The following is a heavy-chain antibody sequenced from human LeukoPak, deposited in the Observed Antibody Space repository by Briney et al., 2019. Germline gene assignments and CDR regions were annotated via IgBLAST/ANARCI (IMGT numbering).Heavy chain of an antibody. CDR2: ISYDGSNK. D-gene: IGHD5-12*01. CDR3: ASGAYGGHDPTSPLGD. CDR1: GFTFSSYA. V-gene: IGHV3-30*04. J-gene: IGHJ4*02. Sequence: GRSLRLSCAASGFTFSSYAMHWVRQAPGKGLEWVAVISYDGSNKYYADSVKGRFSISRDNAKNSLYLQMNSLRGEDTAVYYCASGAYGGHDPTSPLGDWGQGTLVTVSS.